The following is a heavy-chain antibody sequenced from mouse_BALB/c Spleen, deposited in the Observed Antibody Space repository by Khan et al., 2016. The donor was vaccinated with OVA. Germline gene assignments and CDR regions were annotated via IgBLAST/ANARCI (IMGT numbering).Heavy chain of an antibody. CDR3: ARENDYGRTCYAMDY. J-gene: IGHJ4*01. Sequence: DLVKPGASVKLSCKASGYTFTSYWIHWIKQRPGQGLEWIGRIGPGSGNAYYNEMFKGKATLTVDTSSSTAYIQLSSLSSEDSGVYFCARENDYGRTCYAMDYWGQGTSVTVSS. V-gene: IGHV1S41*01. CDR1: GYTFTSYW. CDR2: IGPGSGNA. D-gene: IGHD2-4*01.